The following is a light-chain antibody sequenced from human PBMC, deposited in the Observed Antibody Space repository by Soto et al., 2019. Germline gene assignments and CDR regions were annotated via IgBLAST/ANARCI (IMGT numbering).Light chain of an antibody. CDR1: QSVSSN. J-gene: IGKJ3*01. CDR3: QQYNNWPNT. V-gene: IGKV3-15*01. CDR2: GAS. Sequence: RVLMQSPATLSVSPGERATLSCRASQSVSSNLAWYQQKPGQAPRLLIYGASTRATGIPARFSGSGSGTEFTLTISSLQSEDFAVYYCQQYNNWPNTFGQGTKLDIK.